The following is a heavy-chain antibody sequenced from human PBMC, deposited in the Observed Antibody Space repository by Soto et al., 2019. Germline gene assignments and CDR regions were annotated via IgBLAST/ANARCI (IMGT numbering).Heavy chain of an antibody. CDR3: ARDGGGHRGVYYYGMDV. CDR2: ISSSSSYI. V-gene: IGHV3-21*01. Sequence: KPGGSLRLSCAASGFTFSSYSMNWVRQAPGKGLEWVSSISSSSSYIYYADSVKGRFTISRDNAKNSLYLQMNSLRAEDTAVYYCARDGGGHRGVYYYGMDVWGQGTTVTV. J-gene: IGHJ6*02. CDR1: GFTFSSYS. D-gene: IGHD3-16*01.